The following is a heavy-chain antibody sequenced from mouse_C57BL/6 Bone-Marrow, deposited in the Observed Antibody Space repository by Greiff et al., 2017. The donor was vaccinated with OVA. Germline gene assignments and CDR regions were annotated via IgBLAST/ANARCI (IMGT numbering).Heavy chain of an antibody. CDR3: ARRGYYRFAY. J-gene: IGHJ3*01. CDR1: GYTFTDYY. D-gene: IGHD2-3*01. V-gene: IGHV1-19*01. CDR2: INPYNGGT. Sequence: VQLQQSGPVLVKPGASVKMSCKASGYTFTDYYMNWVKQSHGKSLEWIGVINPYNGGTSYNQKFKGKATLTVDKSSSTAYMELNSLTSEDSAVYYCARRGYYRFAYWGQGTLVTVSA.